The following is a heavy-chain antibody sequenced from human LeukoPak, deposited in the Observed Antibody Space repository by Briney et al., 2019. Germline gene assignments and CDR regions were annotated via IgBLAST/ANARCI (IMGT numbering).Heavy chain of an antibody. CDR2: IYSGGGT. CDR1: GFTVSNNY. V-gene: IGHV3-53*04. D-gene: IGHD6-13*01. CDR3: ARGLQQQLGWFDP. Sequence: GGSLRLSCSASGFTVSNNYMSWVRQAPGKGLEWVSIIYSGGGTNYADSVKGRFTISRNNSKNTLYLQMSNLRPDDTAVYYCARGLQQQLGWFDPWGQGTLVTVSS. J-gene: IGHJ5*02.